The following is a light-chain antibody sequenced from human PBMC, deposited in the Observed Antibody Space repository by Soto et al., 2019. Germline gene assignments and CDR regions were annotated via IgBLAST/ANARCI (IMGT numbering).Light chain of an antibody. CDR2: EGS. Sequence: QSALTQSASVSGSPGQSITISCTGTSSDVGSYDLVSWYQQHPGKAPKLMIYEGSKRPSGVSNRFSGSKSGNTASLTISGLQAEDEADYYCCSYAGSPTYVFGTGTKLTVL. V-gene: IGLV2-23*01. CDR3: CSYAGSPTYV. CDR1: SSDVGSYDL. J-gene: IGLJ1*01.